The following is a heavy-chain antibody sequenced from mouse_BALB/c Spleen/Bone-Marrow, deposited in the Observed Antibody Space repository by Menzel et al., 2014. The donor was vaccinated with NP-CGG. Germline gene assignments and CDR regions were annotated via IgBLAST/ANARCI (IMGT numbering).Heavy chain of an antibody. J-gene: IGHJ4*01. CDR1: GFTFSSYA. Sequence: EVQVVESGGGLVKPGGSLKLSCAAPGFTFSSYAMSWVRQTPEERLEWVASISSGGSTYYPDSVKGRFTISRDNARNILYLQMSSLRSEDTAMYYCARDGSSYYAMDYWGQGTSVTVSS. D-gene: IGHD1-1*01. V-gene: IGHV5-6-5*01. CDR2: ISSGGST. CDR3: ARDGSSYYAMDY.